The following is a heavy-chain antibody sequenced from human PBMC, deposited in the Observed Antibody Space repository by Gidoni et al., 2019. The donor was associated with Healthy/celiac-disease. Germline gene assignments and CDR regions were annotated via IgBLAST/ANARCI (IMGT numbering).Heavy chain of an antibody. CDR2: IGTAGDT. J-gene: IGHJ1*01. D-gene: IGHD3-10*01. CDR3: ARGSGGGVFQH. CDR1: GFTFSSYD. Sequence: EVQLVESGGGFVHPGGSLRLSCAASGFTFSSYDMHWVRQATGKGLEWVSAIGTAGDTYYPGSVKGRFTISRENAKNSLYLQMNSLRAGDTAVYYCARGSGGGVFQHWGQGTLVTVSS. V-gene: IGHV3-13*04.